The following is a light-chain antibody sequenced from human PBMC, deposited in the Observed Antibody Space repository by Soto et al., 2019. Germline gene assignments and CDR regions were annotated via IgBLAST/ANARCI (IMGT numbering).Light chain of an antibody. J-gene: IGKJ1*01. Sequence: IVMTQSPATLSMSQGERATLSFRASQSLNRDLAWYQQKPGQSPRLLIYDASNRATDIPARFSGSGSGTDFTLTISSLGPEDFAVYYCQQRSNWPPSWTFGQGTNVDIK. CDR2: DAS. CDR3: QQRSNWPPSWT. CDR1: QSLNRD. V-gene: IGKV3-11*01.